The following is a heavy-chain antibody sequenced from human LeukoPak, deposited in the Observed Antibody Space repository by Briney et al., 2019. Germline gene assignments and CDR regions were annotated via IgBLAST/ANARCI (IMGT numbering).Heavy chain of an antibody. CDR2: IKTKNDGGPT. D-gene: IGHD3-22*01. Sequence: GGSLRLSCAASEFTFSNAWMSWVRQAPGKGLEWVGRIKTKNDGGPTDYPAPVKGRFTISRDDSKNMLYLQMNSLKTEDTAVYYCTTSYYDSSGYTLWGQGTLVTVSS. V-gene: IGHV3-15*01. CDR3: TTSYYDSSGYTL. CDR1: EFTFSNAW. J-gene: IGHJ4*02.